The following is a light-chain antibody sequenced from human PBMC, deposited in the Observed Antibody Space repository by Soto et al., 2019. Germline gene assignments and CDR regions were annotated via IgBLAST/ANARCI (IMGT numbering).Light chain of an antibody. CDR3: HQFGSSPLDT. CDR1: QTISSSF. J-gene: IGKJ3*01. Sequence: EIVLTQSPGTLSLSPGERATLSCRASQTISSSFLAWYQQKPGQAPRLLIYRASRRAPGIPDRFSGSGSWRDFTLPISRMEPEDFAVYYCHQFGSSPLDTFGPGTKVEIK. CDR2: RAS. V-gene: IGKV3-20*01.